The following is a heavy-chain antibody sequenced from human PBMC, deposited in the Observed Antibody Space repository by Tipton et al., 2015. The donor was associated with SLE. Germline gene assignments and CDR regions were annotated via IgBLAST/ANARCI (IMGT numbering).Heavy chain of an antibody. CDR2: INYSGNT. J-gene: IGHJ4*02. V-gene: IGHV4-31*03. Sequence: TLSLTCTVSGGSITSDDYYWTWIRQHPGKGPEWIGHINYSGNTYYKPSLKSRVTFSVDTSQNRFSLKLSSVTAADTAVYYCATSRPIVATIGAFDYWGQGTLVTVSS. CDR1: GGSITSDDYY. CDR3: ATSRPIVATIGAFDY. D-gene: IGHD5-12*01.